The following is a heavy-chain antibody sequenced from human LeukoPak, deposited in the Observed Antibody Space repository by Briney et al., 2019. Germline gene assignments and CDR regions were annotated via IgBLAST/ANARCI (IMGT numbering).Heavy chain of an antibody. CDR2: INHSGST. D-gene: IGHD3-9*01. J-gene: IGHJ3*02. CDR3: ARGSRLTGTFDI. V-gene: IGHV4-34*01. CDR1: GGSFSGYY. Sequence: SGTLSLTCALYGGSFSGYYWTWIRRPPGKGLEWIGEINHSGSTNYSPSLKSRVTISLDTSKNQFSLKLTSVTAADTAVYYCARGSRLTGTFDIWGQGTMVTVSS.